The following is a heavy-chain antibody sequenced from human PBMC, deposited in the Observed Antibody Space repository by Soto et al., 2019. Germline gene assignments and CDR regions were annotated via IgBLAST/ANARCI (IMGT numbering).Heavy chain of an antibody. CDR3: ARGAMANFDY. CDR2: FIAMLGTP. D-gene: IGHD5-18*01. Sequence: SVKVSCKASGGTFGSQGIAWVRQAPGQGLEWMGGFIAMLGTPTYAKKVQGRATISADESLTSSYLELRSPRSEDTGVYFCARGAMANFDYWGQGTVVTVSS. V-gene: IGHV1-69*13. J-gene: IGHJ4*02. CDR1: GGTFGSQG.